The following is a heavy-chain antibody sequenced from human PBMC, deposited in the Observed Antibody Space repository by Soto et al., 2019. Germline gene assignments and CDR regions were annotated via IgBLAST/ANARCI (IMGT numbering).Heavy chain of an antibody. D-gene: IGHD5-18*01. CDR3: ARSTGGYTYGYPDY. V-gene: IGHV3-7*01. CDR2: IKPDGTVK. J-gene: IGHJ4*02. Sequence: EVQLVESGGGWVQPGGYLRLSCAGSGFTFSSYWMSWVRRAPGKGLEWVANIKPDGTVKDYVDSVKGRFTISRDHAKNSLYLQMNSLRAEDTAVYYCARSTGGYTYGYPDYWGQGTLVTVSS. CDR1: GFTFSSYW.